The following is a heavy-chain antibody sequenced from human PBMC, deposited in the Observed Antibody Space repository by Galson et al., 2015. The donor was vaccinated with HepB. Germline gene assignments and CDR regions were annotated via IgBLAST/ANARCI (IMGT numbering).Heavy chain of an antibody. J-gene: IGHJ3*02. D-gene: IGHD2-2*01. V-gene: IGHV3-15*05. CDR3: TTVHRTSTTYQGDDAFDI. CDR1: GFTFTNAW. CDR2: VKSKYEGGTT. Sequence: SLRLSCAASGFTFTNAWMIWVRQAPGKGLDWVCRVKSKYEGGTTAYAAPVECRFTISRDDSKDTVYLQMNSLTTEDTAVYYCTTVHRTSTTYQGDDAFDIWGRGTMVTDSS.